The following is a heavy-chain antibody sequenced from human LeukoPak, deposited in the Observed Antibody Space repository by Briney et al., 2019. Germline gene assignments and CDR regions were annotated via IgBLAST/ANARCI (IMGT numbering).Heavy chain of an antibody. D-gene: IGHD2-21*01. V-gene: IGHV3-64D*06. Sequence: PGGSLRLSCSASGYTFSSYAMHWVRQAPGKGLEYVSAISSNGGSTYYADSVKGRFTISRDNSKNTLYLQMSSLRAENTAVYYCVSQLYSKRIQHWGQGTLVTVSS. CDR2: ISSNGGST. CDR1: GYTFSSYA. CDR3: VSQLYSKRIQH. J-gene: IGHJ1*01.